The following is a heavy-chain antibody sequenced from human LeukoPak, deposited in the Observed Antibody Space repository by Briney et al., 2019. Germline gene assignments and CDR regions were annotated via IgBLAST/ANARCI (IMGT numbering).Heavy chain of an antibody. CDR2: IYHSGST. Sequence: SETLSLTCAVSGYSISSGYYWGWIRQPPGKGLEWIGSIYHSGSTYYNPSLKSRVTISVDTSKNQFSLKLSSVTAADTAVYYCATSYYGSGSYYSLYFDYWDQGTLVTVSS. D-gene: IGHD3-10*01. V-gene: IGHV4-38-2*01. CDR3: ATSYYGSGSYYSLYFDY. J-gene: IGHJ4*02. CDR1: GYSISSGYY.